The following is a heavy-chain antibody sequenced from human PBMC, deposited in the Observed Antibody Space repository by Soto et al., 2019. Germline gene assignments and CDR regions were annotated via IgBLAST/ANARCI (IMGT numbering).Heavy chain of an antibody. CDR1: GFTFSSYS. CDR2: ISSSSSYL. V-gene: IGHV3-21*01. Sequence: EVQLVESGGGLVKPGGSLRLSCAASGFTFSSYSMNWVRQAPGKGLEWVSSISSSSSYLYYADSVKGRFTISRHNAKNSLYLQMNSLRAEDTAVYYCARGPRSSLDYWGQGTLVTVSS. CDR3: ARGPRSSLDY. D-gene: IGHD3-10*01. J-gene: IGHJ4*02.